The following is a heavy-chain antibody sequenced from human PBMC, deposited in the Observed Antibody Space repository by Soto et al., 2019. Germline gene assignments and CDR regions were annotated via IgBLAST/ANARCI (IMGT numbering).Heavy chain of an antibody. CDR3: ATDDYGIFPY. CDR1: GYPFTTYY. J-gene: IGHJ4*02. D-gene: IGHD3-10*01. V-gene: IGHV1-2*02. Sequence: HVQLVQSGTEVKKPGASVRVSCMVSGYPFTTYYIHWVRQAPGQGLEWMGWIDPRSGGTVYEQKFQGRVAMTRETSISTVYMDLSGLTSDDTARYYCATDDYGIFPYWGQGSLVTVSS. CDR2: IDPRSGGT.